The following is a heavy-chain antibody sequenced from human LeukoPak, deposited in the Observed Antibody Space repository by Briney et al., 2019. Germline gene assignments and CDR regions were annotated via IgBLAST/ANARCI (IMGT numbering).Heavy chain of an antibody. CDR1: GFTFSSYN. CDR2: ISSSSSYI. D-gene: IGHD3-16*01. J-gene: IGHJ4*02. V-gene: IGHV3-21*01. CDR3: VRGGTYFDY. Sequence: PGGSLRLSCTDSGFTFSSYNMNWVRQAPGKGLEWVSSISSSSSYIDYADSVKGRFTISRDNAKNSLYLQMNSLRAEDTAVYYCVRGGTYFDYWGQGTLVTVSS.